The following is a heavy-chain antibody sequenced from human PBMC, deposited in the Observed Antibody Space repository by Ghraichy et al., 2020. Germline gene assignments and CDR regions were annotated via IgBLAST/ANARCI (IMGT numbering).Heavy chain of an antibody. V-gene: IGHV1-46*01. J-gene: IGHJ3*02. CDR1: GYTFTTYY. CDR2: INPGVGSR. D-gene: IGHD6-19*01. CDR3: ARDLSTIEAVAADAAFDI. Sequence: ASVKVSCKTSGYTFTTYYMHWVRQAPGQGLEWMGIINPGVGSRSLSQRFHGRLTMTRDTSTSTVYMELSSLRSEDTAVYYCARDLSTIEAVAADAAFDIWGQGTMITVSS.